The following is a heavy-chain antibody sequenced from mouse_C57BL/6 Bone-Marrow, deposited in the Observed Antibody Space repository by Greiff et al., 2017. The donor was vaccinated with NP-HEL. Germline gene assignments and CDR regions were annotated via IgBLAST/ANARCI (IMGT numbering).Heavy chain of an antibody. J-gene: IGHJ2*01. Sequence: EVQLQQSGPVLVKPGASVKMSCKASGYTFTDYYMNWVKQSPGKSLEWIGVINPYNGGTSSNQKFKGKATLTVDKSSSTAYMELNSLTSDDAAVYYCARCSPHYYDYGGFDDWGQGTTLTVSS. D-gene: IGHD2-4*01. V-gene: IGHV1-19*01. CDR3: ARCSPHYYDYGGFDD. CDR2: INPYNGGT. CDR1: GYTFTDYY.